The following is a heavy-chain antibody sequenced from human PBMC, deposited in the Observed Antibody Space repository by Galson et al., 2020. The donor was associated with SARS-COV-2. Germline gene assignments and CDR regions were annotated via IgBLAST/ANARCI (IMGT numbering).Heavy chain of an antibody. CDR2: INSDGSST. J-gene: IGHJ6*02. V-gene: IGHV3-74*01. D-gene: IGHD1-7*01. CDR3: ARDPPRDEFPELYYGMDV. CDR1: GFTFSSYW. Sequence: GGSLRLSCAASGFTFSSYWMHWVRQAPGKGLVWVSRINSDGSSTSYADSVKGRFTISRDNAKNTLYLQMNSLRAEDTAVYYCARDPPRDEFPELYYGMDVWGQGTTVTVSS.